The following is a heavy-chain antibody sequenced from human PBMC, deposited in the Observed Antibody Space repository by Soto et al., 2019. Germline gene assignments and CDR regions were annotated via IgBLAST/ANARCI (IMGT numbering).Heavy chain of an antibody. CDR3: ARVGVDYIWGSYRNFDY. V-gene: IGHV3-7*01. J-gene: IGHJ4*02. D-gene: IGHD3-16*02. CDR1: GFTFSSYW. Sequence: EVQLVESGGGLVQPGGSLRLSCAASGFTFSSYWMSWVRQAPGKGLEWVANIKQDGSEKDYVDSVKGRFTTSRDNDKNSLYLQMNSLRAEDTAVYYCARVGVDYIWGSYRNFDYWGQGTLVTVSS. CDR2: IKQDGSEK.